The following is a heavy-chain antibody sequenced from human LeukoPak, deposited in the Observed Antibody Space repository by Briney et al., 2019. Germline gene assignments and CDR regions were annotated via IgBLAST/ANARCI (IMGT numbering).Heavy chain of an antibody. D-gene: IGHD3-9*01. CDR3: ARALALRYFDWPGGWFDP. V-gene: IGHV1-69*04. CDR1: GGTFSSYA. J-gene: IGHJ5*02. CDR2: IIPIFGIA. Sequence: AASVKVSCKASGGTFSSYAISWVRQAPGQGLEWMGRIIPIFGIANYAQKFQGRVTITADKSTSTAYMELSSLRSEDTAVYYCARALALRYFDWPGGWFDPWGQGTLVTVS.